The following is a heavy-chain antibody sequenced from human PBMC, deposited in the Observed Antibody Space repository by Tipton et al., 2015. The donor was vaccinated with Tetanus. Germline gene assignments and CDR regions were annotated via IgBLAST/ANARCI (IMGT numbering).Heavy chain of an antibody. J-gene: IGHJ6*02. CDR3: ARDRGDYIYYGMDV. CDR2: IDPNSGGT. V-gene: IGHV1-2*06. D-gene: IGHD3-22*01. Sequence: VQLVQSGAEVKKPGASVKVSCKASGYTFTGYYIYWVRQAPGQGLEWMGRIDPNSGGTVYAQKFQGRVTMTRDTSISTAYMELRSLRSDDTAVYYCARDRGDYIYYGMDVWGPGTTVTVS. CDR1: GYTFTGYY.